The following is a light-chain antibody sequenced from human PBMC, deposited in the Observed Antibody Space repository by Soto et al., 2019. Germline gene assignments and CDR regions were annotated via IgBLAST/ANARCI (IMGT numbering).Light chain of an antibody. J-gene: IGKJ1*01. CDR3: QQYGNELWT. CDR2: DVS. Sequence: DIVLTQSPGTLSLSPGERATLSCMASQSVSSSLAWYQQRPGQAPRLLVFDVSNRATGIPARFSGSGSGTDFTLTISRLEPEDFAVYYCQQYGNELWTLGQGTKVDIK. V-gene: IGKV3-20*01. CDR1: QSVSSS.